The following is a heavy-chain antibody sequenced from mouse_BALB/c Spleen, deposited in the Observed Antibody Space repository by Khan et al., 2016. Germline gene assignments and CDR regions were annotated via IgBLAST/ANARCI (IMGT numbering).Heavy chain of an antibody. Sequence: VQLKESGAELVRSGASVKLSCTASGFNIKDYYMHWVKQRPEQGLEWIGWIDPENGDTEYAPKFQGKATMTADTSSNTAYLQLSSLTSEDTAVYYCNYYTYEGYFDCWGQGTTLTVSS. CDR2: IDPENGDT. J-gene: IGHJ2*01. V-gene: IGHV14-4*02. CDR1: GFNIKDYY. D-gene: IGHD2-12*01. CDR3: NYYTYEGYFDC.